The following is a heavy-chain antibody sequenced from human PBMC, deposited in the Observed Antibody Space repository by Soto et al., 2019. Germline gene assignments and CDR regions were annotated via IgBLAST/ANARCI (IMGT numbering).Heavy chain of an antibody. Sequence: EGQLVQSGGGLVQPGGSLRLSCTASGFAFDDYYMDWVRQVPGKGLEWIGRTRDKPNNYAAEYVASVKGRFTISRDASKESMYLQMNTGKTEDTAVYYCAPDTGGSYDYWGQGALVIVSS. V-gene: IGHV3-72*01. D-gene: IGHD1-26*01. CDR1: GFAFDDYY. CDR3: APDTGGSYDY. CDR2: TRDKPNNYAA. J-gene: IGHJ4*02.